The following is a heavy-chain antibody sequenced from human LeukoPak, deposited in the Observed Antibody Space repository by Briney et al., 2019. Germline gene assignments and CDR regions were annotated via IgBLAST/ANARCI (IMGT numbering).Heavy chain of an antibody. Sequence: SETLSLTCTVSGGSISSGGYYWSWIRQHPGKGLEWIGYIYYSGSTYYNPPLKSRVTISVDTSKNQFSLKLSSVTAADTAVYYCSGTMVRGVIISFDYWGQGTLVTVSS. CDR1: GGSISSGGYY. J-gene: IGHJ4*02. CDR2: IYYSGST. CDR3: SGTMVRGVIISFDY. D-gene: IGHD3-10*01. V-gene: IGHV4-31*03.